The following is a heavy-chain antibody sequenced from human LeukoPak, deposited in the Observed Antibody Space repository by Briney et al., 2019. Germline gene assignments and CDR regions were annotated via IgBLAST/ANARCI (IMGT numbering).Heavy chain of an antibody. CDR1: GYTFTTYG. V-gene: IGHV1-18*01. J-gene: IGHJ5*02. CDR3: ARDRPRRWLDP. CDR2: ISAYNGKT. Sequence: ASVKVCCKASGYTFTTYGISWVRQAPGQGLEWMGWISAYNGKTNYAQMLQGRGTVTTDTSTSTAYMELRSLRSDDPAVYYCARDRPRRWLDPWGQGTLVTVSS.